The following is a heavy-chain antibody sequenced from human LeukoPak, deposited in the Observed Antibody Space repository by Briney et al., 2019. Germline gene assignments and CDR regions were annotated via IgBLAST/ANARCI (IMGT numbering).Heavy chain of an antibody. V-gene: IGHV3-74*01. CDR1: GFTFSSYW. J-gene: IGHJ4*02. D-gene: IGHD3-10*01. Sequence: GGSLRLSCAASGFTFSSYWMHWVRQGPGKGLVGVSHINSDGSSTSNADSVKGRFTISRDNAKNTLYLQMNSLRAEDTAVYYCARVIYGSGTYYHDYWGQGTLVTVSS. CDR3: ARVIYGSGTYYHDY. CDR2: INSDGSST.